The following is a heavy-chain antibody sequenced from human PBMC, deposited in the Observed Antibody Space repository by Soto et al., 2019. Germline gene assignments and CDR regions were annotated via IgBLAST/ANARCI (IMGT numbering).Heavy chain of an antibody. CDR3: ARGMRLMQRLLGWFDP. Sequence: SETLSLTCAVYGGSFSGYYWSWIRQPPGKGLEWIGEINHSGSTNYNPSLKSRVTISVDTSKNQFSLKLSSVTAADTAVYYCARGMRLMQRLLGWFDPWGQGTLVTVSS. D-gene: IGHD1-1*01. CDR1: GGSFSGYY. CDR2: INHSGST. V-gene: IGHV4-34*01. J-gene: IGHJ5*02.